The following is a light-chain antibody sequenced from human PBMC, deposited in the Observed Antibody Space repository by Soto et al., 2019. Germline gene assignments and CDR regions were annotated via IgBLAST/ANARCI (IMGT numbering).Light chain of an antibody. V-gene: IGLV1-44*01. Sequence: QSVLTQPPSASGTPGQRVTISCSGSSSNIGSNTVTWYQQLPGTAPKLLIFGNNQRPSGVPDRFSGSKSGTSASLAISGLQAEDEADYYCAAWDDSLSVLVVFGGGTKVTVL. CDR2: GNN. CDR1: SSNIGSNT. CDR3: AAWDDSLSVLVV. J-gene: IGLJ2*01.